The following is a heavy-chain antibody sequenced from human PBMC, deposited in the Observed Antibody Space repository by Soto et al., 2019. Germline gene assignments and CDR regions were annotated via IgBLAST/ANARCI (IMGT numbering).Heavy chain of an antibody. J-gene: IGHJ5*02. CDR2: IIPILGIA. CDR1: GGTFSSYT. CDR3: ARFSASGYCSGGSCYSSWFDP. V-gene: IGHV1-69*02. D-gene: IGHD2-15*01. Sequence: SVKVSCKASGGTFSSYTISWVRQAPGQGLGWMGRIIPILGIANYAQKFQGRVTITADKSTSTAYMELSSLRSEDTAVYYCARFSASGYCSGGSCYSSWFDPWGQGTLVTVSS.